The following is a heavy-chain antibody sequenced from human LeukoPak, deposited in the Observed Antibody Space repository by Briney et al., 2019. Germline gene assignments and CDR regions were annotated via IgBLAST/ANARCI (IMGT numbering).Heavy chain of an antibody. CDR2: INPNSGGT. J-gene: IGHJ4*02. V-gene: IGHV1-2*02. CDR1: GYTFTGYY. Sequence: GASVKVSCKASGYTFTGYYMHWVRQAPGQGLEWMGWINPNSGGTNYAQKFQGRVTMTRDTSISTAYMELSRLRSDDTAVYYCAREGGTLLRFRELPTSGLFDYWGQGTLVTVSS. CDR3: AREGGTLLRFRELPTSGLFDY. D-gene: IGHD3-10*01.